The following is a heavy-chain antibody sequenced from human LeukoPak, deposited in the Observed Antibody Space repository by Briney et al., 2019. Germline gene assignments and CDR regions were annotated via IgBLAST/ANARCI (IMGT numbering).Heavy chain of an antibody. CDR1: GYTFTGYY. V-gene: IGHV1-2*02. CDR2: INPNSGGT. J-gene: IGHJ4*02. D-gene: IGHD1-1*01. Sequence: ASVKVSCKASGYTFTGYYMHWVRQAPGQGLEWMGWINPNSGGTNYAQKFQGRVSMTTDTSTTTAYMELSRLTSDDTAVYYCARISWNDADYWGQGTLVTVSS. CDR3: ARISWNDADY.